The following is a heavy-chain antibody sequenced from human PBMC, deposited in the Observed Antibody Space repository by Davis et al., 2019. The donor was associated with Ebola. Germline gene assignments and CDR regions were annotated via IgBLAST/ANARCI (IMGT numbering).Heavy chain of an antibody. D-gene: IGHD1-26*01. CDR3: AREKKTVSGTYRTFDY. Sequence: PGGSLRLSCAASGFIFSSYSMNWVRQAPGKGLEWVSSISSSSSYIYYADSVKGRFTISRDNAKNSLYLQMNSLRAEDTAVYYCAREKKTVSGTYRTFDYWGQGTLVTVSS. J-gene: IGHJ4*02. CDR1: GFIFSSYS. V-gene: IGHV3-21*01. CDR2: ISSSSSYI.